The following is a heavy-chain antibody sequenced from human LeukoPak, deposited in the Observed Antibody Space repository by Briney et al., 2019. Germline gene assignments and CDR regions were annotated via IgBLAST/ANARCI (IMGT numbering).Heavy chain of an antibody. J-gene: IGHJ4*02. D-gene: IGHD4-11*01. CDR3: ARGVGVAPAHYSNYGDY. Sequence: DPSETLSLTCAVSGGSISSGGYSWSWIRQPPGKGLEWIGYIYHSGSTYYNPSLKSRVTISVDTSKNQFSLKLSSVTAADTAVYYCARGVGVAPAHYSNYGDYWGQGTLVTVSS. CDR1: GGSISSGGYS. CDR2: IYHSGST. V-gene: IGHV4-30-2*01.